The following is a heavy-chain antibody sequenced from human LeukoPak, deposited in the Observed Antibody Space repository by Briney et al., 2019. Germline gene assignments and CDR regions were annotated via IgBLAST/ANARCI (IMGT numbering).Heavy chain of an antibody. J-gene: IGHJ4*02. CDR2: ISGSGGST. V-gene: IGHV3-23*01. D-gene: IGHD4-17*01. CDR3: AKMEAWTTVTGSGVDY. Sequence: GGSLRLSCAASGFTFSSYAMGWVRQAPGKGLEWVPGISGSGGSTYYADSVKGRFTISRDNSKNTLYLQMNSLRAEDTAVYYCAKMEAWTTVTGSGVDYWGQGTLVTVSS. CDR1: GFTFSSYA.